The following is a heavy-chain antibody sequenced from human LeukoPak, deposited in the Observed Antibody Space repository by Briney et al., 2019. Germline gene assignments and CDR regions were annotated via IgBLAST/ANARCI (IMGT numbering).Heavy chain of an antibody. CDR3: ARLRGYSYGPGDF. V-gene: IGHV4-59*08. J-gene: IGHJ4*02. Sequence: SETLSLTCTVSGGXISSYYWSWIRQPPGKGLEWIGYIYYSGSTNYNPSLKSRVTISVDTSKNQFSLKLCSVTAADTAVYFCARLRGYSYGPGDFWGQGTLVTVSS. CDR1: GGXISSYY. CDR2: IYYSGST. D-gene: IGHD5-18*01.